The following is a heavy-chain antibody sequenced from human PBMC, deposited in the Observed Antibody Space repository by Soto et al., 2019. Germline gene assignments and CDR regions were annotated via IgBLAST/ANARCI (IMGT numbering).Heavy chain of an antibody. V-gene: IGHV4-34*01. CDR2: INHSGRT. CDR3: ARGLRNYYGSGSYYGTRWFDP. CDR1: GGSFSGYY. D-gene: IGHD3-10*01. Sequence: SETLSLTCAVYGGSFSGYYWSWIRQPPGKGLGWIGEINHSGRTNYNPSLKSRVTISVDTSKNQFSLKLSSVTAADTAVYYCARGLRNYYGSGSYYGTRWFDPWGQGTLVTVSS. J-gene: IGHJ5*02.